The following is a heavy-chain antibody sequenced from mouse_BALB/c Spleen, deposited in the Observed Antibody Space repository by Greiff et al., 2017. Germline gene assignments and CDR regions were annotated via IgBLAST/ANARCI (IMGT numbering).Heavy chain of an antibody. CDR1: GFSLTGYG. J-gene: IGHJ4*01. D-gene: IGHD2-4*01. CDR2: IWGDGST. V-gene: IGHV2-6-7*01. CDR3: ARAPIYYDYDGSMDY. Sequence: QVQLQQSGPGLVAPSQSLSITCTVSGFSLTGYGVNWVRQPPGKGLEWLGMIWGDGSTDYNSALKSRLSISKDNSKSQVFLKMNSPQTDDTARYYCARAPIYYDYDGSMDYWGQGTSVTVSS.